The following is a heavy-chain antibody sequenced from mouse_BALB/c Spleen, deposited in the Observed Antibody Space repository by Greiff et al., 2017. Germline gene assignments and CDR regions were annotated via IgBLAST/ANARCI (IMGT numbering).Heavy chain of an antibody. CDR2: ISNGGGST. CDR3: ARHDGNYPYYYAMDY. Sequence: EVHLVESGGGLVQPGGSLKLSCAASGFTFSSYTMSWVRQTPEKRLEWVAYISNGGGSTYYPDTVKGRFTISRDNAKNTLYLQMSSLKSEDTAMYYCARHDGNYPYYYAMDYWGQGTSVTVSS. D-gene: IGHD2-1*01. V-gene: IGHV5-12-2*01. CDR1: GFTFSSYT. J-gene: IGHJ4*01.